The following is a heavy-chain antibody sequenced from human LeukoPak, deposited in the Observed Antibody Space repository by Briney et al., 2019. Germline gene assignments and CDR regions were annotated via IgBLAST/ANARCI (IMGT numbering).Heavy chain of an antibody. V-gene: IGHV4-59*08. CDR3: ARLPLIATTRGGFDP. CDR2: VYDTGAT. Sequence: SETLSLTCTVSGGSISGYYWSWIRQPPGKRLEWIGYVYDTGATNYNPSLMSRFTISIDTSKNQFSLYLSSVTAADTAVYYCARLPLIATTRGGFDPWGQGTLVTVSS. J-gene: IGHJ5*02. D-gene: IGHD1/OR15-1a*01. CDR1: GGSISGYY.